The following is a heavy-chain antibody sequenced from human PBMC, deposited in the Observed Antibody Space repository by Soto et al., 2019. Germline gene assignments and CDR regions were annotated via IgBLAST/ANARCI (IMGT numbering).Heavy chain of an antibody. CDR1: GGSVSSGSYF. D-gene: IGHD4-4*01. CDR2: IYYSGST. V-gene: IGHV4-61*01. CDR3: ARDLQLGLFYY. J-gene: IGHJ4*02. Sequence: SETLSLTCTVSGGSVSSGSYFWSWIRQPPGKGLEWIGCIYYSGSTNYNPSLKNRVTISADTSKNRFSLRLRSATAADTAVYYCARDLQLGLFYYCVQGTPVTVSS.